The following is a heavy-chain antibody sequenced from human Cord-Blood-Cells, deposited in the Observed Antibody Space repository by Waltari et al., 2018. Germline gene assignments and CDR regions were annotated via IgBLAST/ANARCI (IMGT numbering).Heavy chain of an antibody. CDR1: GYTFTSYD. Sequence: QVQLVQSGAEVKKPGASVKVSCKASGYTFTSYDINWVRQATGQGLEWMGWMNPNSGNTGYAQKFQGRVTMTRNTSISTAYMELSSLRSEDTAVYYCARGDGRKFLEWLLYYYYGMDVWGQGTTVTVSS. V-gene: IGHV1-8*01. CDR3: ARGDGRKFLEWLLYYYYGMDV. CDR2: MNPNSGNT. J-gene: IGHJ6*02. D-gene: IGHD3-3*01.